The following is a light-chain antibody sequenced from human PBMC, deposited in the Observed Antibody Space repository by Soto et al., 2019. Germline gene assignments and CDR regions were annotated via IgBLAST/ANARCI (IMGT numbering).Light chain of an antibody. CDR3: KQYNSYSRT. CDR2: KAS. J-gene: IGKJ1*01. Sequence: DIRMTQSRSTLSASVGDRVTIACRASQSISSWLAWYQQKPGKAPEVLIYKASSLESGVPSRFSGSGSGTEFTLTIRSLQPDDFATYYCKQYNSYSRTFGQGTKVEIK. V-gene: IGKV1-5*03. CDR1: QSISSW.